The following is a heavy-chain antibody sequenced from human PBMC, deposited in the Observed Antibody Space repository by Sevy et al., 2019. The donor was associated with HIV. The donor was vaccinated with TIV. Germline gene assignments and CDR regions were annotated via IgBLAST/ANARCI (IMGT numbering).Heavy chain of an antibody. D-gene: IGHD1-1*01. CDR2: IYFTGNT. J-gene: IGHJ4*02. V-gene: IGHV4-59*01. CDR1: GGSISSYF. Sequence: SEALSLTCSVSGGSISSYFWTWVRQSPGKGLEWIGNIYFTGNTDYSPSLKSRVTLSLDTSKSQFSLPLKSVTAADTAIYSCARDSTTRPRVLDYWGQGTLVTVSS. CDR3: ARDSTTRPRVLDY.